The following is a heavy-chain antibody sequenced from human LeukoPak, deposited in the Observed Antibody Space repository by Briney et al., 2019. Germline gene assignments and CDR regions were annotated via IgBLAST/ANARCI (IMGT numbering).Heavy chain of an antibody. CDR2: IKQDGSEK. V-gene: IGHV3-7*01. D-gene: IGHD5-12*01. Sequence: PGGSLRLSCAASGFTFSSYWMSWVRQGPGKGLEWVANIKQDGSEKYYVDSVKGRFTISRDNAKNSLYLQMNSLRAEDTAVYYCASSGYDSPTYYYYYYGMDVWGQGTTVTVSS. J-gene: IGHJ6*02. CDR3: ASSGYDSPTYYYYYYGMDV. CDR1: GFTFSSYW.